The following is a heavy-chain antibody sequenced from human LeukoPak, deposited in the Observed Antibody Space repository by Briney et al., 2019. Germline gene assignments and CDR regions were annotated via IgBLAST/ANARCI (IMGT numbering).Heavy chain of an antibody. Sequence: PGGSLRLSCAASGFTFSSYWMSWVRQAPGKGLEWVSYISSSGSTIYYADSVKGRFTISRDNAKNSLYLQMNSLRAEDTAVYYCARDLYCSSTSCLHIPRDYYYYGMDVWGQGTTVTVSS. V-gene: IGHV3-48*04. CDR3: ARDLYCSSTSCLHIPRDYYYYGMDV. J-gene: IGHJ6*02. CDR1: GFTFSSYW. CDR2: ISSSGSTI. D-gene: IGHD2-2*01.